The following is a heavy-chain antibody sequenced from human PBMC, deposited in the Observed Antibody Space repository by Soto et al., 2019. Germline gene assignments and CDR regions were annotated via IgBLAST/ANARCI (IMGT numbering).Heavy chain of an antibody. V-gene: IGHV3-9*01. CDR2: ISWNSGSI. J-gene: IGHJ4*02. Sequence: GGSLRLCCAASGFTFDDYAMHWVRQAPGKGLEWVSGISWNSGSIGYADSVKGRFTISRDNAKNSLYLQMNSLRAEDTALYYCAKAATSLYYFHYCCQGPLVT. CDR1: GFTFDDYA. CDR3: AKAATSLYYFHY.